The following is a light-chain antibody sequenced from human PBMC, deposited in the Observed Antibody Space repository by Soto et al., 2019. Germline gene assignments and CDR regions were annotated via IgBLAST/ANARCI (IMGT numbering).Light chain of an antibody. CDR2: KAS. Sequence: DIQMNQSPSTLSASVGDRVTITCRASQTISSWLAWYQQKPGKAPKLLIYKASTLKSGVPSRFSGSGSGTEFTPTISSLQPDDFATYYCQHYNSYSESFGQGTKVDIK. CDR1: QTISSW. J-gene: IGKJ1*01. V-gene: IGKV1-5*03. CDR3: QHYNSYSES.